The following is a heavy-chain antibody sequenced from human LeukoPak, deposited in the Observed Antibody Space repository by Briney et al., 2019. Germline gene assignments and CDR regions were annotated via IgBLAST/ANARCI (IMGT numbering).Heavy chain of an antibody. CDR3: ARAQYLTAPAGTFANS. Sequence: GASVKVSCKASGYTFTDYFLHWVRRAPGQELELMGWINPNSGATHYIQSFQGRVTMTRDTSLSIAYLQLNSLTSDDTAMYYCARAQYLTAPAGTFANSWGQGTLVTVSS. J-gene: IGHJ4*02. CDR1: GYTFTDYF. D-gene: IGHD6-13*01. V-gene: IGHV1-2*02. CDR2: INPNSGAT.